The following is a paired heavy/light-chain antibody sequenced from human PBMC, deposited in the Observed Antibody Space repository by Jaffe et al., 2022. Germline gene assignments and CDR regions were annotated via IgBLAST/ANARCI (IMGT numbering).Light chain of an antibody. J-gene: IGKJ2*01. V-gene: IGKV1-39*01. CDR1: QSISSY. CDR2: AAS. CDR3: QQSYSTLRGYT. Sequence: DIQMTQSPSSLSASVGDRVTITCRASQSISSYLNWYQQKPGKAPKLLIYAASSLQSGVPSRFSGSGSGTDFTLTISSLQPEDFATYYCQQSYSTLRGYTFGQGTKLEIK.
Heavy chain of an antibody. Sequence: QITLKESGPTLVKPTQTLTLTCTFSGFSLSTSGVGVGWIRQPPGKALEWLALIYWDDDKRYSPSLKSRLTITKDTSKNQVVLTMTNMDPVDTATYYCAHEWSKMATISYYFDYWGQGTLVTVSS. CDR2: IYWDDDK. J-gene: IGHJ4*02. CDR1: GFSLSTSGVG. D-gene: IGHD5-12*01. CDR3: AHEWSKMATISYYFDY. V-gene: IGHV2-5*02.